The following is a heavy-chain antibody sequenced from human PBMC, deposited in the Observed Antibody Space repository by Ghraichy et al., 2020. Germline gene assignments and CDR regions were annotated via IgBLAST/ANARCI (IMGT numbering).Heavy chain of an antibody. D-gene: IGHD3-10*01. CDR3: ARDTNYYGSGSLFDY. J-gene: IGHJ4*02. V-gene: IGHV3-7*01. CDR2: IKQDGSEK. Sequence: LTCAASGFTFSSYWMSWVRQAPGKGLEWVANIKQDGSEKYYVDSVKGRFTISRDNAKNSLYLQMNSLRAEDTAVYYCARDTNYYGSGSLFDYWGQGTLVTVSS. CDR1: GFTFSSYW.